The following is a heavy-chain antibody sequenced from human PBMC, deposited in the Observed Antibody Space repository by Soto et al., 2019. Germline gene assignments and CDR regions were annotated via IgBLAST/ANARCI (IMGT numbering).Heavy chain of an antibody. Sequence: ETLSLTCTVSGASISVYSWSWIRRPPGKGLEWIGYIYYSGSTNYNPSLKSRVAISVDTSKNQFSLKLSSVTAADTAVYYCARSTDSSGWRFDYWGQGTQVTVSS. V-gene: IGHV4-59*01. CDR1: GASISVYS. D-gene: IGHD6-19*01. CDR2: IYYSGST. CDR3: ARSTDSSGWRFDY. J-gene: IGHJ4*02.